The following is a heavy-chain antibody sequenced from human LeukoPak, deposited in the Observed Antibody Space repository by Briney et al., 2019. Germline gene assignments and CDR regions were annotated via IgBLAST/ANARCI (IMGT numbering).Heavy chain of an antibody. D-gene: IGHD6-13*01. J-gene: IGHJ1*01. V-gene: IGHV3-66*01. Sequence: GGSLRLSCAVSGFTVSSNYMSWVRQAPGEGLEWVSVIYSGGSTYYADSVKGRFTISRDNSKNTLYLQMNSLRAEDTAVYYCARAAGKKYFQHWGQGTLVTVSS. CDR1: GFTVSSNY. CDR2: IYSGGST. CDR3: ARAAGKKYFQH.